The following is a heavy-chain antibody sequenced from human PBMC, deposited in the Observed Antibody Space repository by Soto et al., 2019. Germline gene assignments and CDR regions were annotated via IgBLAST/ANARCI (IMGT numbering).Heavy chain of an antibody. CDR2: IYYSGST. Sequence: SETLSLTCTVSGGSISSGGYYWSWIRQHPGKGLEWIGYIYYSGSTYYNPSLKSRVTISVDTSKNQFSLKLSSVTAADTAVYYCAKDSKAAGNRLAFDVWGQETMVTVS. CDR3: AKDSKAAGNRLAFDV. J-gene: IGHJ3*01. D-gene: IGHD6-13*01. V-gene: IGHV4-31*03. CDR1: GGSISSGGYY.